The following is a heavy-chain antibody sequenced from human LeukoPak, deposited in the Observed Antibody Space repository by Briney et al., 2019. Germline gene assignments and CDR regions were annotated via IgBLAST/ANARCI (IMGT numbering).Heavy chain of an antibody. CDR2: ISGRGSYI. J-gene: IGHJ4*02. CDR1: GFTFSSYW. CDR3: ARALAGYYFDSGGYYSFDY. Sequence: PGGSLRLSCAASGFTFSSYWMSWVRQAPGKGLEWVSSISGRGSYIYYADSVKGRFTISRDNANNSLYLQMNSLRAEDTAVYFCARALAGYYFDSGGYYSFDYWGQGTLVTVSS. V-gene: IGHV3-21*01. D-gene: IGHD3-22*01.